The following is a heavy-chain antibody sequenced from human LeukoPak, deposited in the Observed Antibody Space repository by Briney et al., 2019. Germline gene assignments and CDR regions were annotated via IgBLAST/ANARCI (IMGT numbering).Heavy chain of an antibody. CDR2: INSGGTTK. Sequence: GGSLRLSCEASGYSFNNHEMNWVRQAPGKGLEWPSYINSGGTTKYYADSVKGRFTISRDNAKNSLYLQMNSLRADDTAVYYCARDRPRSDSYYVFDYWGQGNLVIVSS. D-gene: IGHD3-10*01. CDR1: GYSFNNHE. J-gene: IGHJ4*02. V-gene: IGHV3-48*03. CDR3: ARDRPRSDSYYVFDY.